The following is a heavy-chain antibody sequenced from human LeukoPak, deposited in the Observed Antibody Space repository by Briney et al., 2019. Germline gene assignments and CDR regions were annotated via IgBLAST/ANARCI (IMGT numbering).Heavy chain of an antibody. D-gene: IGHD3-10*01. J-gene: IGHJ4*02. CDR3: ARVYGSGSYAYSY. CDR1: GYTFTSYS. CDR2: ISTSNGNS. Sequence: ASVKVSCKASGYTFTSYSISWVRQAPGQGLEWMGWISTSNGNSNYAQKFQGRVTMTTDTSTSTAYMEPRSLRSGDTAVYYCARVYGSGSYAYSYWGQGTLVIVSS. V-gene: IGHV1-18*01.